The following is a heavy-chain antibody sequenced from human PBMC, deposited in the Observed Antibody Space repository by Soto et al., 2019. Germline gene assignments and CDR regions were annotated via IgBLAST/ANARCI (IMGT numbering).Heavy chain of an antibody. D-gene: IGHD1-1*01. CDR2: ISGSGGST. CDR1: GFTFSSYA. V-gene: IGHV3-23*01. J-gene: IGHJ4*02. Sequence: GGSLRLSCAASGFTFSSYAVSWVRQAPGKGLEWVSAISGSGGSTYYADSVKGRFTISRDNSKNTLYLQMNSLGAEDTAVYYCANIFNWRFFDYWGQGALVTVSS. CDR3: ANIFNWRFFDY.